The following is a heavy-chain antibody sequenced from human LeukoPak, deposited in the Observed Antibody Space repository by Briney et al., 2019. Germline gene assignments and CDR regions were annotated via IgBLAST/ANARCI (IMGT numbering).Heavy chain of an antibody. CDR1: GFTFSSYG. CDR2: ISSRSSNI. CDR3: ARGCSGGSCFGDFDY. D-gene: IGHD2-15*01. Sequence: GGSLRLSCVASGFTFSSYGMNWVRQAPGKGLEWVSYISSRSSNIYYADSVKGRFTISRDNAKNSLYLQMNSLRDEDTTVYYCARGCSGGSCFGDFDYWGQGTLGTVSS. J-gene: IGHJ4*02. V-gene: IGHV3-48*02.